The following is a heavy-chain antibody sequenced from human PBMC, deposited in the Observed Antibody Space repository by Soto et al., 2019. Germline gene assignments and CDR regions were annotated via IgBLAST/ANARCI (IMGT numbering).Heavy chain of an antibody. Sequence: EVQLVETGGGLIQPGGSLRLSCAASGFTVSSNYMSCVRQAPGKGLEWVSVIYSGGSTYYADSGKGRFTISRDNSKNTLYLQMTSLRAYDTAVYYCARWVGATFDYWGQGTLVTVSS. D-gene: IGHD1-26*01. CDR1: GFTVSSNY. V-gene: IGHV3-53*02. J-gene: IGHJ4*02. CDR2: IYSGGST. CDR3: ARWVGATFDY.